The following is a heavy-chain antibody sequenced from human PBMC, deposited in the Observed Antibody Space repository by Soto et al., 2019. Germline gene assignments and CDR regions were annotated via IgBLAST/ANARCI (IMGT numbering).Heavy chain of an antibody. Sequence: ASVKVSCKASGFTFTSSAVQWVRQARGQRLEWIGWIVVGSGNTNYAQKFQERVTITRDMSTSTAYMELSSLRSEDTAVYYCAAVELGYYDSSGLFDPWGQGTLVTVSS. CDR2: IVVGSGNT. CDR3: AAVELGYYDSSGLFDP. CDR1: GFTFTSSA. V-gene: IGHV1-58*01. D-gene: IGHD3-22*01. J-gene: IGHJ5*02.